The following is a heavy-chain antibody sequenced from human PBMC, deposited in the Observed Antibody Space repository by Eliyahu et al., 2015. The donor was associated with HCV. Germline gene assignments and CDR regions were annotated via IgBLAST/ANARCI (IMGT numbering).Heavy chain of an antibody. CDR1: GXPIXSYX. V-gene: IGHV4-59*01. Sequence: QVQLQESGPGLVKPSETLSLTCTAXGXPIXSYXWSWIRQPPGKGLEWIAYIYYSGSTNYNPSLKSRVSISVDTSKNQFSLKLSSVTAADTAFYYCASGGGGIAVAGTGGWFDPWGQGTLVTVSS. J-gene: IGHJ5*02. CDR3: ASGGGGIAVAGTGGWFDP. D-gene: IGHD6-19*01. CDR2: IYYSGST.